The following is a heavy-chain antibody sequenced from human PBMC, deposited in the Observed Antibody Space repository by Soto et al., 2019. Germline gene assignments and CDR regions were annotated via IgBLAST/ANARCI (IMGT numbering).Heavy chain of an antibody. Sequence: EVQLVESGGGLVKPGRSPRLSCAASGFTFDDYAMHWVRQAPGKGLEWVSGISWNSVSIGYADSVKGRFTLSRDNAKNSLYLQMNSQRAEDTALYYCAKAFSPPRRGYSKYYFDYWGQGTLVTVSS. V-gene: IGHV3-9*01. D-gene: IGHD5-18*01. CDR3: AKAFSPPRRGYSKYYFDY. J-gene: IGHJ4*02. CDR2: ISWNSVSI. CDR1: GFTFDDYA.